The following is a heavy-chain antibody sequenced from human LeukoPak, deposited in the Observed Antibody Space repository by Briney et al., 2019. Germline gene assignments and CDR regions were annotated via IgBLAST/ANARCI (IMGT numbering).Heavy chain of an antibody. D-gene: IGHD3-16*02. Sequence: PSETLSLTGTVSGCSISSYYWSWIRQPPGKGLEWIGNINYSGSTNYNPSLNSLTTITVDTTKNQFSLKLSLVTAADTAVYYCARGYPWKDDYVWGSYRCLYYFDYWGQGTLVSVSS. CDR3: ARGYPWKDDYVWGSYRCLYYFDY. CDR2: INYSGST. J-gene: IGHJ4*02. V-gene: IGHV4-59*12. CDR1: GCSISSYY.